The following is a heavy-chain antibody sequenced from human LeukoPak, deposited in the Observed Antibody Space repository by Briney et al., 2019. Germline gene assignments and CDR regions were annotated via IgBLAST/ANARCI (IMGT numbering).Heavy chain of an antibody. J-gene: IGHJ4*02. Sequence: GGSLRLSCAASGYTFSSYAMSWVRQAPGKGLEWVSAISGSGGSTYYADSVKGRFTISRDNSKNTLYLQMNSLRADDTAVFYCARGGSTVVAPYYWGQGTLVTVSS. CDR2: ISGSGGST. CDR3: ARGGSTVVAPYY. CDR1: GYTFSSYA. V-gene: IGHV3-23*01. D-gene: IGHD4-23*01.